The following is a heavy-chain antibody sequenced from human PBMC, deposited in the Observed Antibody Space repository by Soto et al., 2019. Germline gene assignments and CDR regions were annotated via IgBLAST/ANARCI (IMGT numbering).Heavy chain of an antibody. CDR2: ISSSSSYI. Sequence: GGSLRLSCAASGFTFSSYSMNWVRQAPGKGLEWVSSISSSSSYIYYADSVKGRFTISRDNAKNSLYLQMNSLRAEDTAVYYCASPSWVENWYFDLWGRGTLVTVSS. J-gene: IGHJ2*01. V-gene: IGHV3-21*01. D-gene: IGHD1-1*01. CDR1: GFTFSSYS. CDR3: ASPSWVENWYFDL.